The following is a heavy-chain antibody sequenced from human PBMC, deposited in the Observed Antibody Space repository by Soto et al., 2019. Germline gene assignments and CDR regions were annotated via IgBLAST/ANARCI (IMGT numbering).Heavy chain of an antibody. J-gene: IGHJ4*02. CDR1: GFTFSSYA. V-gene: IGHV3-23*01. D-gene: IGHD2-2*01. Sequence: EVQLLESGGGLVQPGGSLRLSCAASGFTFSSYAMTWVRQAPGKGLEWVSGISASATATSYAATYYAASVKGRFTISKDSSKSTLHLHMNDLRAEDTAVYYCAKTRSASYYFDYWGQGTLVTVSS. CDR2: ISASATATSYAAT. CDR3: AKTRSASYYFDY.